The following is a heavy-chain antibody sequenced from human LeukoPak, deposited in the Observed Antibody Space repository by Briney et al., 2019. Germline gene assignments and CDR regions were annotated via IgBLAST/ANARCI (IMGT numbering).Heavy chain of an antibody. J-gene: IGHJ4*02. D-gene: IGHD1-26*01. CDR3: ARDRYTGSGSYHPFDY. CDR2: ISGSGGST. Sequence: GGSLRLSCAASGFTFSSYAMSWVRQAPGKGLEWVSAISGSGGSTYYADSVKGRFTISRDNSKNTLYLQMNSLRAEDTAVYYCARDRYTGSGSYHPFDYWGQGILVTVSS. V-gene: IGHV3-23*01. CDR1: GFTFSSYA.